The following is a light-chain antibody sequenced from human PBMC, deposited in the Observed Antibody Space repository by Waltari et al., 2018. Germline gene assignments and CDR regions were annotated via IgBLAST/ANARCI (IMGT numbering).Light chain of an antibody. CDR1: QSVTSNY. J-gene: IGKJ1*01. V-gene: IGKV3-20*01. CDR2: AAS. CDR3: QQYGSSPWT. Sequence: EIVLTQSPGTLSLSPGETATLSCRASQSVTSNYLAWYQQKPGQAPRLLISAASSRATGIPDRFSGSGSGTDFTLTISRLETEDFAVYHCQQYGSSPWTFGQGTKVEIK.